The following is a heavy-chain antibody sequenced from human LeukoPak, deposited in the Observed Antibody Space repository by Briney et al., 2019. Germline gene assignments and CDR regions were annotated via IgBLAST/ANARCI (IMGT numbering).Heavy chain of an antibody. CDR3: ARGIVVAGKGDNRLRPFDN. CDR1: GYTFTGYY. D-gene: IGHD6-19*01. J-gene: IGHJ4*02. CDR2: INPISGAT. V-gene: IGHV1-2*02. Sequence: AASVKVSCKASGYTFTGYYIHWVRQAPGQGLEWMGWINPISGATTYVQKFQGRVTMTRDTSINTAYTELSKLGSDDTAVYYCARGIVVAGKGDNRLRPFDNWGQGTLVTVSS.